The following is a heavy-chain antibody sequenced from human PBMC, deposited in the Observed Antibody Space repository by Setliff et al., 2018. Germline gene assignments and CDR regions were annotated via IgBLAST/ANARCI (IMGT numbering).Heavy chain of an antibody. CDR1: GGSFSGYY. CDR3: ARLGGSSGSGGFYYYYYYMDV. V-gene: IGHV4-34*01. J-gene: IGHJ6*03. D-gene: IGHD3-22*01. CDR2: INHSGST. Sequence: SETLSLTCAVYGGSFSGYYWSWIRQPPGKGLEWIGEINHSGSTNYNPPLESRVTISVDTSKNQFSLKLSSETAADTAVYYCARLGGSSGSGGFYYYYYYMDVWGKGTTVTVSS.